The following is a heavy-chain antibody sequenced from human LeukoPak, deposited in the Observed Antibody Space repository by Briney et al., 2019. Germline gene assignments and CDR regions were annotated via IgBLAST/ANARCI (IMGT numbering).Heavy chain of an antibody. CDR1: GGSISSSSYY. V-gene: IGHV4-39*01. D-gene: IGHD3-22*01. J-gene: IGHJ4*02. CDR2: IYYSGST. Sequence: PETLSLTCTVSGGSISSSSYYWGWIRQPPGKGLEWIGSIYYSGSTYYNPSLKSRVTISVDTSKNQFSLKLSSVTAADTAVYYCARHAYYYDSSAPLGYWGQGTLVTVSS. CDR3: ARHAYYYDSSAPLGY.